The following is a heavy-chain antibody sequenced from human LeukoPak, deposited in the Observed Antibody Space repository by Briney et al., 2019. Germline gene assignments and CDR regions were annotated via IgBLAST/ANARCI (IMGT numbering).Heavy chain of an antibody. CDR1: GYTRTELS. V-gene: IGHV1-24*01. D-gene: IGHD3-16*02. CDR3: ATYDYVWGSYRYPFDY. Sequence: ASVKVSCKVSGYTRTELSMHWVRQAPGKGLEWMGGFDPEDGETIYAQKFQGRVTMTEDTSTDTAYMELSSLRSEDTAVYYCATYDYVWGSYRYPFDYWGQGTLVTVSS. CDR2: FDPEDGET. J-gene: IGHJ4*02.